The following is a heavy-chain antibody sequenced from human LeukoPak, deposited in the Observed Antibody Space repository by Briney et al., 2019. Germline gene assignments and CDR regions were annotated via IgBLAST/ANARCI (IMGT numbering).Heavy chain of an antibody. CDR3: ARGRGGIARKYDSSTTRYFDL. CDR1: GGSFSGYY. V-gene: IGHV4-34*01. CDR2: INHSGGT. Sequence: PSETLSLTCAVSGGSFSGYYWSWIRQPPGKGLEWIGEINHSGGTNYNPSLKSRVTISVDTSKNQFSLKLSSVTAADAAVYYCARGRGGIARKYDSSTTRYFDLWGRGTLVTVSS. D-gene: IGHD3-22*01. J-gene: IGHJ2*01.